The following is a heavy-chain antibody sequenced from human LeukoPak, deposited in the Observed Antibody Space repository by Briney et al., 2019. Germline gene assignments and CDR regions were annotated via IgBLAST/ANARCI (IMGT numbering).Heavy chain of an antibody. J-gene: IGHJ4*02. CDR2: INWNGGST. CDR1: GFTFNTLA. V-gene: IGHV3-20*04. CDR3: ARVTGYSGYEHFDY. D-gene: IGHD5-12*01. Sequence: GGSLRLSCAASGFTFNTLAMSWVRQAPGKGLEWVSGINWNGGSTGYADSVKGRFTISRDNAKNSLYLQMSSLRAEDTALYYCARVTGYSGYEHFDYWGQGTLVTASS.